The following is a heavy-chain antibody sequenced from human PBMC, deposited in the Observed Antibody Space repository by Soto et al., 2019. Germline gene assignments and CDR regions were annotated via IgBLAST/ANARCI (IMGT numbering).Heavy chain of an antibody. CDR3: ARAASAAGSRYFDY. CDR1: GFTFSDYY. Sequence: QVHLVESGGGLVKPGGSLRLSCAASGFTFSDYYVTWIRQAPGMGLEWLSYISSTSRHTDYADSVKGRFTISRDNANNSLYLQMNSLRVDDTAVYFCARAASAAGSRYFDYWGQGALVTVSS. CDR2: ISSTSRHT. J-gene: IGHJ4*02. D-gene: IGHD6-13*01. V-gene: IGHV3-11*06.